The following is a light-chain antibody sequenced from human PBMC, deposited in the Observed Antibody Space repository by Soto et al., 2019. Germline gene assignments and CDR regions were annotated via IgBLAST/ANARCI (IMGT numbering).Light chain of an antibody. CDR3: QHYNSYSEA. Sequence: DIQMTQSPSTLSASVGDRVTITFRASQSISSWLAWYQQKPGKAPKLLIYDVFNLQSGVPSRFSGSGSGTEFTLTISSLQPDDFATYYCQHYNSYSEAFGQGTKVDIK. J-gene: IGKJ1*01. CDR1: QSISSW. CDR2: DVF. V-gene: IGKV1-5*01.